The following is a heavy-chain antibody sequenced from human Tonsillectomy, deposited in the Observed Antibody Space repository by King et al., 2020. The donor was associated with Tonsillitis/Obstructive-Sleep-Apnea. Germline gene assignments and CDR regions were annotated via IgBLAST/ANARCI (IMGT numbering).Heavy chain of an antibody. V-gene: IGHV5-51*01. J-gene: IGHJ3*02. CDR3: ARSETPWDPYAFYI. CDR2: IYPGDSDT. D-gene: IGHD1-26*01. CDR1: GYSFTTYW. Sequence: QLVQSGAEVKKPGESLKISCKGSGYSFTTYWIGWVRQMPGKGLELMGIIYPGDSDTRNSPSFQGQVTISADKSISTAYLQWSSLKASATAMYYCARSETPWDPYAFYIWGQGTMVTVSS.